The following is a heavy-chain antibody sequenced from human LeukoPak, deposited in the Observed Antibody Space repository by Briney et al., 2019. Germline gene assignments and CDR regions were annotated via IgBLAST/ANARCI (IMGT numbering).Heavy chain of an antibody. D-gene: IGHD3-3*01. J-gene: IGHJ4*02. Sequence: GGSLRLSCAASGFTFSSYAMSWVRQAPGKGLEWVSSISSSSSYIYYADSVKGRFTISRDNAKNSLYLQMNSLRAEDTAVYYCASVGLGYYDFWSTDYWGQGTLVTVSS. CDR1: GFTFSSYA. V-gene: IGHV3-21*01. CDR3: ASVGLGYYDFWSTDY. CDR2: ISSSSSYI.